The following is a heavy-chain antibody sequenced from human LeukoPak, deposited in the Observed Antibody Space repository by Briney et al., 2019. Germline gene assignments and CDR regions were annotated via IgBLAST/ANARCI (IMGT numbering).Heavy chain of an antibody. J-gene: IGHJ5*02. CDR1: GGSISSGGYY. Sequence: SETLSLTCTVSGGSISSGGYYWSWIRQHPGKGLEWIGYIYYSGSTYYNQSLKSRVTISVDTSKNQFSLKLSSVTAADTAVYYSARSRGAAAWFDPWGQGTLVTVSS. CDR3: ARSRGAAAWFDP. V-gene: IGHV4-31*03. CDR2: IYYSGST. D-gene: IGHD6-13*01.